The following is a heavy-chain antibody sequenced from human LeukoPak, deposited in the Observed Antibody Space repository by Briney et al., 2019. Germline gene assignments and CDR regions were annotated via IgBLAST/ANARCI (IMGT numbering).Heavy chain of an antibody. J-gene: IGHJ5*02. CDR2: IYENGGTT. D-gene: IGHD3-10*01. Sequence: GGSLRLSCVGSGFTFRSHAMSWVRQAPEKGLEFVSGIYENGGTTYYADSVKGRITISRDNSKNTLYLQMNSLRAEDTAVYYCAKDRGVHYYGSERGLYNWFDPWGQGTLVTVSS. CDR1: GFTFRSHA. CDR3: AKDRGVHYYGSERGLYNWFDP. V-gene: IGHV3-23*01.